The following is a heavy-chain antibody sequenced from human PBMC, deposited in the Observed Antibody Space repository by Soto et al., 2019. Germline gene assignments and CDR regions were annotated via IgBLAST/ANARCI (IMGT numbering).Heavy chain of an antibody. D-gene: IGHD2-15*01. Sequence: SETLSLTCAVYGGSFSGYYWSWIRQPPGKGLEWIGEINHSGSTNYNPSLKSRVTISVDTSKNQFSLKLSSVTAADTAVYYCARGWSGVVVAASFDYWGQGTLVTVSS. CDR2: INHSGST. CDR1: GGSFSGYY. V-gene: IGHV4-34*01. J-gene: IGHJ4*02. CDR3: ARGWSGVVVAASFDY.